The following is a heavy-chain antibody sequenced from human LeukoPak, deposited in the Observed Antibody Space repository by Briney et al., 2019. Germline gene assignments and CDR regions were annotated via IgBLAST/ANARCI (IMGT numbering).Heavy chain of an antibody. CDR3: ARDRRGRVGSGDY. CDR2: ISPNSGGT. V-gene: IGHV1-2*02. CDR1: GYTFTGYY. Sequence: GASVKVSCKASGYTFTGYYMHWVRQAPGQGLEWMGWISPNSGGTNYAQKFQGRVTMTRDTSISTAYMELSRLRSDDTAVYYCARDRRGRVGSGDYWGQGTLVTVSS. D-gene: IGHD3-3*01. J-gene: IGHJ4*02.